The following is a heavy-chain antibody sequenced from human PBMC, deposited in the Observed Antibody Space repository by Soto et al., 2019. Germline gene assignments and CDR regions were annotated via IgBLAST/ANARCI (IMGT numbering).Heavy chain of an antibody. Sequence: EVQLVESGGGLVQPGGSLRLSCAASGFTFSSYAMHWVRQAPGKGLEYVSAISSNGGSTYYANSVKGRFTISRDNSKNTLYLQMGSLRAEDMAVYYCARGVVLASVAGIDYFDYWGQGTLVTVSS. V-gene: IGHV3-64*01. D-gene: IGHD6-19*01. CDR3: ARGVVLASVAGIDYFDY. J-gene: IGHJ4*02. CDR2: ISSNGGST. CDR1: GFTFSSYA.